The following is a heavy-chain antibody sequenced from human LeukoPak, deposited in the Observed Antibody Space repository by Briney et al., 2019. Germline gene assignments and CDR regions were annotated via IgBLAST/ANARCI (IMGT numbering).Heavy chain of an antibody. CDR2: FDPEDGET. CDR1: GYTLTELS. J-gene: IGHJ4*02. Sequence: GSVKVSCKVSGYTLTELSMHWVRQAPGKGLEWMGGFDPEDGETIYAQKFQGRVTMTTDTSTSTAYMELRSLRSDDTAVYYCASGYLSGSTYYFDYWGQGTLVTVSS. D-gene: IGHD1-26*01. V-gene: IGHV1-24*01. CDR3: ASGYLSGSTYYFDY.